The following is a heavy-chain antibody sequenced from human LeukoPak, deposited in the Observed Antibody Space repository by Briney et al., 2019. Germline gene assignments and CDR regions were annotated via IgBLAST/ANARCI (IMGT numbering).Heavy chain of an antibody. CDR2: MNPSNGNT. Sequence: GASVKVSCKASGYTFTSYGISWVRQAPGQGLEWMGWMNPSNGNTASAKKFQGRLTMTRDTSINTAFMELSSLRSDDTAVYYCARKDYQWVYDIWGQGTMVTVSS. J-gene: IGHJ3*02. D-gene: IGHD2-8*01. CDR1: GYTFTSYG. CDR3: ARKDYQWVYDI. V-gene: IGHV1-8*02.